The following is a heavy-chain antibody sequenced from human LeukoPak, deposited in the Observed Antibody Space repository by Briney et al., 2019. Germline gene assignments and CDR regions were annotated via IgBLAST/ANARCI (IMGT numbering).Heavy chain of an antibody. CDR2: VTGTGGNT. V-gene: IGHV3-23*01. CDR1: GFTFDSYA. CDR3: AKVHGSGSYRFDF. D-gene: IGHD3-10*01. Sequence: GGSLRLSCEGSGFTFDSYAMSWVRQSPGKGLEWVSAVTGTGGNTYHADSVKDRFTISRDNSKNTEYLQMNSLRAEDTAIYYCAKVHGSGSYRFDFWGQGTLVTVSS. J-gene: IGHJ4*02.